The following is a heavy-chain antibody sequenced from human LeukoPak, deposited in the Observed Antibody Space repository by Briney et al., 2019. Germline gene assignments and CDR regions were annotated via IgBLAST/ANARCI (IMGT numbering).Heavy chain of an antibody. V-gene: IGHV1-69*06. CDR1: GGTFSSYA. Sequence: SVKVSCKASGGTFSSYAISWVRQAPGQGLEWMGRIIPIFGTANYAQKFQGRVTITADKSTSTAYMELSSLRSEDTAVYYCARVRGSRVVRGVMGAFDIWGQGTMVTVSS. CDR2: IIPIFGTA. J-gene: IGHJ3*02. CDR3: ARVRGSRVVRGVMGAFDI. D-gene: IGHD3-10*01.